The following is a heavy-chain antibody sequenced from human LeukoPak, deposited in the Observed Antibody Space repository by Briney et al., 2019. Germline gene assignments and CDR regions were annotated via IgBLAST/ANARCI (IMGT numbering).Heavy chain of an antibody. CDR1: GFTFSSYG. J-gene: IGHJ4*02. V-gene: IGHV3-53*01. CDR2: IYSGGST. D-gene: IGHD1-1*01. CDR3: TSTLLATFDY. Sequence: GGSLRLSCAASGFTFSSYGMHWVRQAPGKGLEWVSVIYSGGSTYYADSVKGRFTISRDNSKNTLYLQMNSLRAEDTAVYYCTSTLLATFDYWGQGTLVTVSS.